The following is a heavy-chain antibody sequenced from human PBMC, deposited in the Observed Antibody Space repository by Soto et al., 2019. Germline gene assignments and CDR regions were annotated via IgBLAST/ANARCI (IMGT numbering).Heavy chain of an antibody. V-gene: IGHV1-69*01. CDR3: ARDASTSSWDYYYPMDV. CDR1: GGPFSSFV. J-gene: IGHJ6*02. Sequence: QVQLVQSGAEVKKPGSSVKVSCKASGGPFSSFVISWLRQAPGQGLEWMGGIIPFFGTPNYAQKFQGRVTITADESTSTAYMELSSLKSEDTARYYCARDASTSSWDYYYPMDVWGQGTTVTVSS. CDR2: IIPFFGTP. D-gene: IGHD6-6*01.